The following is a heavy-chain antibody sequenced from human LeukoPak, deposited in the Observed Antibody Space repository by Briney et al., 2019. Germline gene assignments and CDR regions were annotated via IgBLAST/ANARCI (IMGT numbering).Heavy chain of an antibody. CDR3: AKNVGYGDYFDY. V-gene: IGHV3-23*01. J-gene: IGHJ4*02. D-gene: IGHD4-17*01. Sequence: GGSLRLSCAASGFTFSSYALSWVRQAPGKGLEWVSAISGSGGSTYYADSVKGRFTISRDNSKNTLYLQMNSLRAEDTAVYYCAKNVGYGDYFDYWGQGTLVTVSS. CDR2: ISGSGGST. CDR1: GFTFSSYA.